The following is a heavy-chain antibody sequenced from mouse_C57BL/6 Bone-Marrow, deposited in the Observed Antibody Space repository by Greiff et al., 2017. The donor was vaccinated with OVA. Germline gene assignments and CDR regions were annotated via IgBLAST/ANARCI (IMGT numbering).Heavy chain of an antibody. J-gene: IGHJ2*01. Sequence: EVQGVESGAELVRPGASVKVSCTASGFNIKDDYMHWVKQRPEQGLEWIGWIDPENGDTEYASKFQGKATITADTSSNTAYLQLSSLTSEDTAVYYCTTYRYWGQGTTLTVSS. CDR3: TTYRY. CDR1: GFNIKDDY. V-gene: IGHV14-4*01. CDR2: IDPENGDT.